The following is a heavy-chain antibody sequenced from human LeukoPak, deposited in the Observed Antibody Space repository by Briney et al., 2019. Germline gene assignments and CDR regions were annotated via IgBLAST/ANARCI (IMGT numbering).Heavy chain of an antibody. D-gene: IGHD1-26*01. J-gene: IGHJ4*02. CDR3: ARGVNSGYFDY. CDR1: GGSISSSKW. CDR2: IYHSGST. V-gene: IGHV4-4*02. Sequence: SETLSLTCAVSGGSISSSKWWTWVRQPPGKGLEWIGEIYHSGSTNYKPSLKSRVAISVDKSKNQFSLKLSSVTAADTAVYYCARGVNSGYFDYCGQGTLVTVSS.